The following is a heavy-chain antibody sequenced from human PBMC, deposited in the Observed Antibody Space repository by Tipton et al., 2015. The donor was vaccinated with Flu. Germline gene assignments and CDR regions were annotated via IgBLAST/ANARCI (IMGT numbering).Heavy chain of an antibody. CDR3: ARDLWNDRRAYYYYGVDV. V-gene: IGHV4-39*07. CDR2: IDYSGTT. D-gene: IGHD1-1*01. CDR1: GDSISTTIYY. Sequence: TLSLTCTASGDSISTTIYYWGWVRQPPGKGLEWIGSIDYSGTTYYNPSLKSRVTISVDSSKNEFSLTLASLTAADTAVYYCARDLWNDRRAYYYYGVDVWGQGTTVTVSS. J-gene: IGHJ6*02.